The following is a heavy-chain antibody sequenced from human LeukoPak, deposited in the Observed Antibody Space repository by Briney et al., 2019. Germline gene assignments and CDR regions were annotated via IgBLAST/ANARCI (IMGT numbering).Heavy chain of an antibody. J-gene: IGHJ4*02. CDR1: GGSFSGYY. Sequence: SETLSLTCAVYGGSFSGYYWSWIRQPPGKGLEWIGEINHSGSTNYNPSLKSRVTISVDTSKNQFSLKLSSVTAADTAVYYCARGFRLPWFGELLSAHFDYWGQGTLVTVSS. V-gene: IGHV4-34*01. CDR3: ARGFRLPWFGELLSAHFDY. CDR2: INHSGST. D-gene: IGHD3-10*01.